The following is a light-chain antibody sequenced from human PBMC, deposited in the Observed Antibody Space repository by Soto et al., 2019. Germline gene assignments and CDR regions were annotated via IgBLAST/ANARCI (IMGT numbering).Light chain of an antibody. CDR1: RSVSSY. V-gene: IGKV3-11*01. CDR2: DAS. Sequence: EIVLTQSPATLSLSPGETATLSCRASRSVSSYLAWYQQKPGQTPRLLIHDASNRAPGIPVRFSGSGSGTEFTLTISSLEPEDFAVYYCQQRTNWPSSTFGQGTRLEIK. CDR3: QQRTNWPSST. J-gene: IGKJ5*01.